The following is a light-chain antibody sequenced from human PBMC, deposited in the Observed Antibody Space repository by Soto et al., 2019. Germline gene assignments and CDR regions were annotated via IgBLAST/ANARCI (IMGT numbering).Light chain of an antibody. CDR2: AAS. CDR1: QGISSY. V-gene: IGKV1-8*01. Sequence: AIRMTQSPSSLSASTGDRVTITCRASQGISSYLAWYQQKPGKAPKLLIYAASTLQSGVPSRFSGSGSGTDFTLTISCLQSEDFATYYCQQYYSYLQTFGQGTKLEIK. CDR3: QQYYSYLQT. J-gene: IGKJ2*01.